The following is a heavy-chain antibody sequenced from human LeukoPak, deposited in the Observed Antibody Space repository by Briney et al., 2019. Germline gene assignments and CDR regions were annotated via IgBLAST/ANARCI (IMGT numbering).Heavy chain of an antibody. CDR3: ARGPIVGGNTGINYYYGMDV. V-gene: IGHV4-61*01. D-gene: IGHD1-26*01. CDR2: IYYSGTT. CDR1: GGSISGSISSYY. Sequence: HPSETLSLTCTISGGSISGSISSYYWNWIRQPPGEGLEWIGYIYYSGTTNYNPSLKSRVTISVDTSKNQFFLKLSSVTAADTAVYYCARGPIVGGNTGINYYYGMDVWGQGTTVTVSS. J-gene: IGHJ6*02.